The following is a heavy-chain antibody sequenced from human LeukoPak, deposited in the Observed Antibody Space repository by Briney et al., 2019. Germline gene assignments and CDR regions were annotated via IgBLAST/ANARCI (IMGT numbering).Heavy chain of an antibody. V-gene: IGHV4-59*01. CDR2: ISYSGST. J-gene: IGHJ4*02. CDR3: ARNGGPGFTHY. Sequence: PSETLSLTCTVSGGSISNYYWSWIRQPPGKGLEWIGYISYSGSTNYNPSLKSRVTISLDTSKNQFSLKLTSVTAADTAVYYCARNGGPGFTHYWGQGTLVTVSS. D-gene: IGHD3-16*01. CDR1: GGSISNYY.